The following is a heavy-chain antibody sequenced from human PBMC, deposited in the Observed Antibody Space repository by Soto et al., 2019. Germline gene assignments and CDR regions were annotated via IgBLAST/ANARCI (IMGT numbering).Heavy chain of an antibody. CDR3: ARENPPETGSYYDY. J-gene: IGHJ4*02. CDR2: IRAGDGHT. CDR1: GYSFTRYS. Sequence: GASVKVSCKASGYSFTRYSVHWVRQAPGQRLEWMGWIRAGDGHTSYSDKFQGRVTITRDTSSNTVFMDLNSLKSEDTAVYYCARENPPETGSYYDYWGQGILVTVSS. D-gene: IGHD1-26*01. V-gene: IGHV1-3*01.